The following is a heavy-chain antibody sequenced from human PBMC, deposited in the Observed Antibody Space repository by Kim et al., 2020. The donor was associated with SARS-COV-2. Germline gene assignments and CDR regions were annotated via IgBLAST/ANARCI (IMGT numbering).Heavy chain of an antibody. J-gene: IGHJ4*02. D-gene: IGHD3-22*01. CDR3: ARAGITMTVVVAEFDY. Sequence: SLKSRVTISVDTSKNQFSLKLSSVTAADTAVYYCARAGITMTVVVAEFDYWGQGTLVTVSS. V-gene: IGHV4-31*02.